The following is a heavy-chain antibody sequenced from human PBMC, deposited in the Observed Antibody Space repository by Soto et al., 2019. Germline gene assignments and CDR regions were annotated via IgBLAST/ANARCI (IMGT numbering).Heavy chain of an antibody. Sequence: LRLSCAASGFTFSSYGMHGVRQAPGKGLEWVAVISYDGSNKYYADSVKGRFTISRDNSKNTLYLQMNSLRAEDTAVYYCAKVYGSGSYYSLYYYYYGMDVWGQGTTVTVSS. CDR2: ISYDGSNK. V-gene: IGHV3-30*18. D-gene: IGHD3-10*01. CDR1: GFTFSSYG. CDR3: AKVYGSGSYYSLYYYYYGMDV. J-gene: IGHJ6*02.